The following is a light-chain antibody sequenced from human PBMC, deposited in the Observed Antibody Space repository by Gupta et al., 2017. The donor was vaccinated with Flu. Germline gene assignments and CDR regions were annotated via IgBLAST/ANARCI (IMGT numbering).Light chain of an antibody. CDR1: QGLVYSEGNTY. V-gene: IGKV2-30*01. J-gene: IGKJ1*01. CDR2: QVS. Sequence: DVVMTQSPLSLPVTLGQPASISCRSSQGLVYSEGNTYLHWFQQRSVQPPRRLIYQVSYRDSGVPDRFSGSGSGTNFTPNTSRVEAEDVGIYFCRQCENGCWAFGQGTTVEIK. CDR3: RQCENGCWA.